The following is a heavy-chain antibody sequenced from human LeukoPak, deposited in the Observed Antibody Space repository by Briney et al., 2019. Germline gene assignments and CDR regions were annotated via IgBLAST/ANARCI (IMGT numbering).Heavy chain of an antibody. CDR1: GFSFSNYD. CDR3: ARGSGGYCSGGSCFKWFDP. D-gene: IGHD2-15*01. J-gene: IGHJ5*02. CDR2: ISYDGSDK. V-gene: IGHV3-33*08. Sequence: PGGSLRLSCAASGFSFSNYDMHWVRQAPGKGLEWVAVISYDGSDKYYADSVKGRFTISRDNSKNTLYLQMNSLRAEDTAVYYCARGSGGYCSGGSCFKWFDPWGQGTLVTVSA.